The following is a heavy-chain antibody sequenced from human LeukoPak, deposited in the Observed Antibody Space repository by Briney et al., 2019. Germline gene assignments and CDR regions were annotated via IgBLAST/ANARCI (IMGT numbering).Heavy chain of an antibody. CDR3: AKEPYSGSQLLDY. J-gene: IGHJ4*02. D-gene: IGHD1-26*01. CDR2: ISSGGGST. Sequence: PGGSLRLSCAASGFTFSSYAMSWVRQAPGKGLEWVSAISSGGGSTYYADSVKGRFTISRDNSKNTLYLQMNSLSAEDMAVYYCAKEPYSGSQLLDYWGQGTLVTVSS. V-gene: IGHV3-23*01. CDR1: GFTFSSYA.